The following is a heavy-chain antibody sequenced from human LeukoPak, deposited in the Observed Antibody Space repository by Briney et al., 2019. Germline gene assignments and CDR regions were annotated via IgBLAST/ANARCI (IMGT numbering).Heavy chain of an antibody. D-gene: IGHD3-9*01. Sequence: SETLSLTCTVSGDPISSHYWSWIRQPPGKGLEWIGYIYYTGSTNYNPSLKSRVTISIDTSKNQFSLKLSSVTAADTAVYYCARSGRTDYYSFDFWGQGTLVTVSS. V-gene: IGHV4-59*11. J-gene: IGHJ4*02. CDR2: IYYTGST. CDR1: GDPISSHY. CDR3: ARSGRTDYYSFDF.